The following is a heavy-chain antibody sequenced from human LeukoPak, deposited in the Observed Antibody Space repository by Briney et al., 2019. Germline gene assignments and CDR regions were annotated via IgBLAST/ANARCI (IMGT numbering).Heavy chain of an antibody. J-gene: IGHJ6*02. CDR3: ARDGIMTTVTTNPYYYYGMDV. V-gene: IGHV3-48*01. CDR2: ISSSGSTI. CDR1: GFTFSSYS. D-gene: IGHD4-17*01. Sequence: GGSLRLSCAASGFTFSSYSMNWVRQAPGKGLEWVSYISSSGSTIYYADSVKGRFTISRDNAKNSLYLQMNSLRAEDTAVYYCARDGIMTTVTTNPYYYYGMDVWGQGTTVTVSS.